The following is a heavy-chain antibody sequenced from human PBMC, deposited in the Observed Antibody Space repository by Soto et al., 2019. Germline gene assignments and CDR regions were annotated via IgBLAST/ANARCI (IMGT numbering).Heavy chain of an antibody. J-gene: IGHJ2*01. V-gene: IGHV3-43D*03. CDR1: GFTFDDYA. CDR2: ISWDGGST. Sequence: GGSLRLSCAASGFTFDDYAMHWVRQAPGKGLEWVSLISWDGGSTYYADSVKGRFTISRDNSKNSLYLQMNSLRAEDTALYYCAKDSGRGGTLAGYFDLWGRGTLVTVSS. D-gene: IGHD2-15*01. CDR3: AKDSGRGGTLAGYFDL.